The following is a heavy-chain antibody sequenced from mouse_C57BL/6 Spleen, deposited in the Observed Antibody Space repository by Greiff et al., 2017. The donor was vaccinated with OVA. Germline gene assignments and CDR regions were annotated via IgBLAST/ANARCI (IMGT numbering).Heavy chain of an antibody. J-gene: IGHJ3*01. CDR1: GYTFTEYT. Sequence: VQVVESGAELVKPGASVKLSCKASGYTFTEYTIHWVKQRSGQGLEWIGWFYPGSGSIKYNEKFKDKATLTADKSSSTVYMELSRLTSEDSAVYFCARHEEVYGNYAWFAYWGQGTLVTVSA. D-gene: IGHD2-1*01. V-gene: IGHV1-62-2*01. CDR3: ARHEEVYGNYAWFAY. CDR2: FYPGSGSI.